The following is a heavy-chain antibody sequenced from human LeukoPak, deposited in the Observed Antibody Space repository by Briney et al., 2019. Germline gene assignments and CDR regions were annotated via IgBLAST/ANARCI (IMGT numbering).Heavy chain of an antibody. Sequence: GGSLRLSCAASEFTVSNSYMAWVRQAPGKGLEWVSVIYEGGGRYYGDSVKGRFTISKDNFENTVYLQMNSLRADDTAVYYCARVDTVSGILVWGQGTLVTVSS. V-gene: IGHV3-53*01. J-gene: IGHJ4*02. CDR3: ARVDTVSGILV. D-gene: IGHD5-18*01. CDR2: IYEGGGR. CDR1: EFTVSNSY.